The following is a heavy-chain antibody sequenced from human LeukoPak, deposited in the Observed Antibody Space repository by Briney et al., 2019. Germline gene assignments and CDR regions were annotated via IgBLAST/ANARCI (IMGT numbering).Heavy chain of an antibody. Sequence: ASVKVSCKASGYTFTSYDINWVRQATGQGLEWMGWMNPNSGNTGYAQKFQGKVTSTRNTSISTAYMELSSLRSEDTAVYYCAREISSSWEYYFDYWGQGTLVTVSS. V-gene: IGHV1-8*03. J-gene: IGHJ4*02. CDR3: AREISSSWEYYFDY. D-gene: IGHD6-13*01. CDR1: GYTFTSYD. CDR2: MNPNSGNT.